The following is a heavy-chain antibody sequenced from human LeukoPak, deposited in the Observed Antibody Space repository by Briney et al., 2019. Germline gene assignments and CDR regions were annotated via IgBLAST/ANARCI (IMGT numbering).Heavy chain of an antibody. J-gene: IGHJ5*02. Sequence: GGSLRLSCAASGFTFSNAWMNWVRQAPGKGLEWVAVISYDGSNKYYADSVKGRFTISRDNSKNTLYLQMNSLRAEDTAVYYCAKDSESLYNWFDPWGQGTLVTVSS. CDR3: AKDSESLYNWFDP. CDR2: ISYDGSNK. D-gene: IGHD1-14*01. V-gene: IGHV3-30*18. CDR1: GFTFSNAW.